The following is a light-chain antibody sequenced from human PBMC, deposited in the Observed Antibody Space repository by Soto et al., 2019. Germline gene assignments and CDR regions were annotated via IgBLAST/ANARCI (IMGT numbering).Light chain of an antibody. J-gene: IGKJ1*01. CDR2: DTS. CDR3: QHYGSSWT. V-gene: IGKV3-15*01. CDR1: QSVSSS. Sequence: EIVMTQSPATLSVSPGERATLSCRASQSVSSSLAWYQQKPGQAPRLLIYDTSTRATGFPARFSGSGSGTDFTLTISRLEPEDFAVYYCQHYGSSWTFGQGTKVDIK.